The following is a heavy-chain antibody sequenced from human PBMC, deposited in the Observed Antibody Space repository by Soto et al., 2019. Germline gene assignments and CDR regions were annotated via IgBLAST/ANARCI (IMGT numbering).Heavy chain of an antibody. V-gene: IGHV3-30-3*01. J-gene: IGHJ6*02. CDR3: ARDEIRFSWAYGMDV. CDR1: GFTFSSYA. D-gene: IGHD3-3*01. CDR2: ISYDGSNK. Sequence: QVQLVESGGGVVQPGRSLRLSCAASGFTFSSYAMHWVRQALGKGLEWVAVISYDGSNKYYADSVKGRFTISRDNSKNTLYLQMNSLRAEDTAVYYCARDEIRFSWAYGMDVWGQGTTVTVSS.